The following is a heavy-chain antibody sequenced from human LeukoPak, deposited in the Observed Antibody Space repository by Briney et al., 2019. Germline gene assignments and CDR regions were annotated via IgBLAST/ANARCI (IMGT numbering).Heavy chain of an antibody. CDR2: IKQDGTEK. Sequence: KSGGSLRLSCAASGFTISGYWMSWVRQAPGRGLEWVASIKQDGTEKYYVDSVKGRFTISRDNSKNTLYLQMNSLRAEDTAVYYCAKYYYDSSGYLAEAYFDYWGQGTLVTVSS. CDR3: AKYYYDSSGYLAEAYFDY. CDR1: GFTISGYW. D-gene: IGHD3-22*01. J-gene: IGHJ4*02. V-gene: IGHV3-7*03.